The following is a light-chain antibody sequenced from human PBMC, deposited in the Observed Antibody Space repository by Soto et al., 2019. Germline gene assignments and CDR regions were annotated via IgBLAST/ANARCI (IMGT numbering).Light chain of an antibody. CDR1: QSVSSN. V-gene: IGKV3D-15*01. Sequence: EIVVTESPATLPVSPGERATLSCRASQSVSSNLAWYQQKPGQAPRLLVYDVSNRATGTPARFSGSGSGTEFTLTISNRQSEDFAGYFCQQYHNVTPITFGQGTRMEIK. CDR3: QQYHNVTPIT. CDR2: DVS. J-gene: IGKJ5*01.